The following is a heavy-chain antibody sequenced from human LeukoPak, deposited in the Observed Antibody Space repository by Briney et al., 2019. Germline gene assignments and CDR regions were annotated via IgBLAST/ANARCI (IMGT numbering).Heavy chain of an antibody. D-gene: IGHD6-19*01. CDR2: ISAYNGNT. J-gene: IGHJ5*02. Sequence: GASVKVSCKASGYTFTSYGISWVRQAPGQGLEWMGWISAYNGNTNYAQKLQGRVTMTRNTPISTAYMELSSLRSEDTAIYYCARGLGSSGWMVALWFDPWGQGTLVTVSS. CDR3: ARGLGSSGWMVALWFDP. V-gene: IGHV1-18*01. CDR1: GYTFTSYG.